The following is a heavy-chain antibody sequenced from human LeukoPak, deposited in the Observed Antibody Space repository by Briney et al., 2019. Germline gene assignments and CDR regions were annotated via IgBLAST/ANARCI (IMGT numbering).Heavy chain of an antibody. V-gene: IGHV5-51*01. CDR2: IYPGDSDS. Sequence: GESLKISCKGSGYSFSSYWIAWVRQMPGKGLEWMGIIYPGDSDSKYSRSFEGQVTTSADKSISTAYLQWSSLKASDTAMYYCARAAGPDAFDIWGQGTMVTVSS. J-gene: IGHJ3*02. CDR3: ARAAGPDAFDI. CDR1: GYSFSSYW.